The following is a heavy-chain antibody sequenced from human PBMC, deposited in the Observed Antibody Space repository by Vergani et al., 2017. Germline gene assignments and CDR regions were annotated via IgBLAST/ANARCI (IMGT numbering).Heavy chain of an antibody. CDR1: GYSFTSYW. Sequence: EVQLVQSGAEVKKPGESLRISCKGSGYSFTSYWISWVRQMPGKGLECMGRMCPRDSYTHYSPSVQGHVTISADKSISTAYLQWSRLKASDTAMSYCASSKELNYYESSGYPDYWGQGTLVTVSS. V-gene: IGHV5-10-1*01. CDR3: ASSKELNYYESSGYPDY. D-gene: IGHD3-22*01. CDR2: MCPRDSYT. J-gene: IGHJ4*02.